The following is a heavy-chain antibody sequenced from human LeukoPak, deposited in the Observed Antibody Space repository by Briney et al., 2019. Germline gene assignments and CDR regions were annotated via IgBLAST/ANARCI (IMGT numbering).Heavy chain of an antibody. J-gene: IGHJ4*02. D-gene: IGHD6-19*01. Sequence: SETLSLTCAVSGASISSYYWSWIRQPPGKGLEWIGYIYYSGSTNYNPSLKSRVTISVDTSKNQFSLKLSPVTAADTAVYYCARDSSGWNYYDNWGQGTLVTVSS. CDR3: ARDSSGWNYYDN. V-gene: IGHV4-59*01. CDR1: GASISSYY. CDR2: IYYSGST.